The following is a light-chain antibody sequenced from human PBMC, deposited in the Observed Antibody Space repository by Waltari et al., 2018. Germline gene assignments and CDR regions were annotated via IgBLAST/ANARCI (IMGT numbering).Light chain of an antibody. V-gene: IGKV1-13*02. CDR1: QGISSY. CDR3: QQCNSYPPT. J-gene: IGKJ1*01. Sequence: IQMSQSPSSLSASVGDRVTITCRASQGISSYLNWYQQKPGKAPKLLIYYANSLASGVPSRFSGSGSGTEFTLTISSLQPEDFATYYCQQCNSYPPTFGQGTKVEIK. CDR2: YAN.